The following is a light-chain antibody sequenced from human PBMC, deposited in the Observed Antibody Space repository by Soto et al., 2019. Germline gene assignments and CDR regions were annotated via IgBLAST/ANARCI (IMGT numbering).Light chain of an antibody. V-gene: IGLV1-51*01. Sequence: QSVLTQPPSVSAAPGQKVTIYCSGSSSDIGNNYVSWYQQLPGTAPKVLIYDNNYRPSEIPDRFSGSKFGTSATLAITGLQTGDAADYYCGTWDSTLSAWVFGGGTKLTVL. CDR3: GTWDSTLSAWV. CDR2: DNN. J-gene: IGLJ3*02. CDR1: SSDIGNNY.